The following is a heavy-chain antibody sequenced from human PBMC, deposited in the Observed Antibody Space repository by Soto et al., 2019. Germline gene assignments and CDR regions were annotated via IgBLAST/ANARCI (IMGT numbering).Heavy chain of an antibody. Sequence: QITLKESGPKLVKPTQTLTLTSTFSGFSLTTSGEAVGWIRQPPGKALEWLALIYWDDDKRSSPSLKSRLTITKDTSKNQVVLTMTNMDPVDTAAYYCAHIPGSGQLLYSYYYYMDVWGKGTTVTVSS. CDR2: IYWDDDK. D-gene: IGHD1-1*01. V-gene: IGHV2-5*02. J-gene: IGHJ6*03. CDR1: GFSLTTSGEA. CDR3: AHIPGSGQLLYSYYYYMDV.